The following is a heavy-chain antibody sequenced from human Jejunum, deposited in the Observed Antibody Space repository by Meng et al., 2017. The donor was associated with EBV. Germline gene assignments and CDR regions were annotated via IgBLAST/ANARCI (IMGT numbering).Heavy chain of an antibody. CDR1: GFTFSNYV. D-gene: IGHD6-19*01. J-gene: IGHJ4*02. CDR2: ITYDGSED. CDR3: AKERRGWYAEN. Sequence: QVQLVESGXGVVQPGGSLRLSCAASGFTFSNYVMHWVRQAPGKGLEWVAIITYDGSEDYYADSVKGRFTISRDNSKDTLSLQMNSLSAEDTAVYFCAKERRGWYAENWGQGTLVTVSS. V-gene: IGHV3-30*18.